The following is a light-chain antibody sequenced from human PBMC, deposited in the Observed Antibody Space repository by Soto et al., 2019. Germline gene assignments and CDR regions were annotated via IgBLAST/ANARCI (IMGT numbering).Light chain of an antibody. J-gene: IGKJ2*01. V-gene: IGKV1-39*01. CDR1: QGIYTY. CDR3: QQSYSTPRT. Sequence: DIQMTQSPSSLSASIGDSVTVTCRASQGIYTYLNWFQQRPGEAPKLLIYAASSLQSGVPSRFSGSGSGAFFTLTITNLQPEDCATYYCQQSYSTPRTFGQGTKVEI. CDR2: AAS.